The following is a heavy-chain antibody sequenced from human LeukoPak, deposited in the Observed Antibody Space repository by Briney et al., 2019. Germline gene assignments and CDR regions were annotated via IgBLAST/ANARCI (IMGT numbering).Heavy chain of an antibody. CDR2: IYYSGST. CDR1: GGSISSSSYY. CDR3: ARVTPQYDILTGYYPYYFDY. V-gene: IGHV4-61*01. Sequence: SETLSLTCTVSGGSISSSSYYWSWIRQPPGKGLEWIGYIYYSGSTNYNPSLKSRVTISVDTSKNQFSLKLSSVTAADTAVYYCARVTPQYDILTGYYPYYFDYWGQGTLVTVSS. J-gene: IGHJ4*02. D-gene: IGHD3-9*01.